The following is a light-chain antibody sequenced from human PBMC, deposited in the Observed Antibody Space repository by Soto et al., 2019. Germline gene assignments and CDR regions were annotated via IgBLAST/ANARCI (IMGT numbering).Light chain of an antibody. CDR3: QQYNSYSRT. CDR2: KAS. V-gene: IGKV1-5*03. Sequence: DIQMTQSPSTLSASVGDRVTITCRASQSISSWLAWYQQKPGKAPKLLIYKASSLESGVPSRFSGSGSGTEFTLTISSLQPDDFATYYCQQYNSYSRTFGQVTKLEIQ. J-gene: IGKJ2*01. CDR1: QSISSW.